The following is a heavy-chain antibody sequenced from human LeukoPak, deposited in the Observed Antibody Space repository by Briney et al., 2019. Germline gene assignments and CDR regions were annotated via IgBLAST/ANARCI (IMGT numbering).Heavy chain of an antibody. Sequence: GGSLRLSCAASGFTFSSYSMNWVRQAPGKGLEWVSSISSSSSYIYYADSVKGRFTSSRDNAKNSLYLQMNSLRAEDTAVYYCARVGIAVAGTTSYYGMDVWGQGTTVTVSS. CDR1: GFTFSSYS. D-gene: IGHD6-19*01. V-gene: IGHV3-21*01. J-gene: IGHJ6*02. CDR3: ARVGIAVAGTTSYYGMDV. CDR2: ISSSSSYI.